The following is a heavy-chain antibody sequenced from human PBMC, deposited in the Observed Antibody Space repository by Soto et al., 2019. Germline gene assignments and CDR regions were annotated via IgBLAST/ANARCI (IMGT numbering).Heavy chain of an antibody. CDR1: GGTHNNYA. J-gene: IGHJ6*02. CDR2: IIPIFATV. D-gene: IGHD1-26*01. Sequence: QVQLLQSGSEVRKPGSSVKVSCKASGGTHNNYAFTWVRQARGQGLEWVGGIIPIFATVVYAQRFEGRVTISADKSTSTAYMELTNLSFDDTAVYYCTIWWEAVRYQSYVVDVWGPGTAITVSS. V-gene: IGHV1-69*06. CDR3: TIWWEAVRYQSYVVDV.